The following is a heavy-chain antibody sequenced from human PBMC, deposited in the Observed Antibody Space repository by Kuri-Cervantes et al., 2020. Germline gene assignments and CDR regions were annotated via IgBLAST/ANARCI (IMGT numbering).Heavy chain of an antibody. D-gene: IGHD2-15*01. J-gene: IGHJ3*02. CDR2: IKQDGSEK. CDR1: GFTFSSYW. V-gene: IGHV3-7*01. Sequence: GESLKISCAASGFTFSSYWMSWVRQAPGKGLEWVANIKQDGSEKYYVDSVKGRFTISRDNSKNTLYLQMNSLRAEDTAVYYCARDPCSGGSCYPGAFDIWGQGTMVTVSS. CDR3: ARDPCSGGSCYPGAFDI.